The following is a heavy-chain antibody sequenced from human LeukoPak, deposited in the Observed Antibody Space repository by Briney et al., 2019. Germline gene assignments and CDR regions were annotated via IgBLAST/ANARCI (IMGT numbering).Heavy chain of an antibody. J-gene: IGHJ4*02. CDR3: TSSFGQLSFFDY. CDR2: IRGKAYGATT. Sequence: GGSLRLSCAASGFTFSSHGMNWVRQAPGKGLEWVGFIRGKAYGATTEYAASVKGRFTISRDDSKSIAYLQMNSLKTEDTAVYYCTSSFGQLSFFDYWGQGTLVTVSS. D-gene: IGHD3-10*01. V-gene: IGHV3-49*04. CDR1: GFTFSSHG.